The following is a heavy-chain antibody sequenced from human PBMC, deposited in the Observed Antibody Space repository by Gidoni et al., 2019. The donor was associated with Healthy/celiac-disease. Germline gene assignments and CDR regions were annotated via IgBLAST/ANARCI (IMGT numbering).Heavy chain of an antibody. D-gene: IGHD2-21*02. CDR1: GFTFSSYG. J-gene: IGHJ4*02. Sequence: EVQLLESGGGLVQPGGSLSLTCEASGFTFSSYGMSWVRLAPGKGLEWVSAISGSGGSTYYADSVKGRFTISRDNSKNTLYLQMNSLRAEDTAVYYCAKSVVVTAIPNYFDYWGQGTLVTVSS. CDR3: AKSVVVTAIPNYFDY. CDR2: ISGSGGST. V-gene: IGHV3-23*01.